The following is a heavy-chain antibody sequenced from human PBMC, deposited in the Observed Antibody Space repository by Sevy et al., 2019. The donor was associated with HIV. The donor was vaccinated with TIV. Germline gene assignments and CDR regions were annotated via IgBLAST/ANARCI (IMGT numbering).Heavy chain of an antibody. V-gene: IGHV3-30*02. CDR1: GFTFSSYG. D-gene: IGHD6-19*01. Sequence: GGSLRLSCAASGFTFSSYGMHWVRQAPGKGLEWVAFIRYDGSNKYYADSVKGRFTISRDNSKNTLYLQMNSLRAEDTAVYYCAKDSGSRIAVAAYYFDYWGQGTLVTVSS. J-gene: IGHJ4*02. CDR3: AKDSGSRIAVAAYYFDY. CDR2: IRYDGSNK.